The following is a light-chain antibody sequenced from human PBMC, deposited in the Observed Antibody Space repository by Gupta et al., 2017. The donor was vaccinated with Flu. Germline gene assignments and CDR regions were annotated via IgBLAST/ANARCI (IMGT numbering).Light chain of an antibody. CDR3: CSYAGSSTLVV. Sequence: QSALTQPASVSGSPGQSITTSCTGTSSDVGSYNLVSWYQQHPGKAPKLMIYEGSKRPSGVSNRFSGSKSGNTASLTISGLQAEDEADYYCCSYAGSSTLVVFGGGTKLTGL. CDR1: SSDVGSYNL. V-gene: IGLV2-23*03. CDR2: EGS. J-gene: IGLJ2*01.